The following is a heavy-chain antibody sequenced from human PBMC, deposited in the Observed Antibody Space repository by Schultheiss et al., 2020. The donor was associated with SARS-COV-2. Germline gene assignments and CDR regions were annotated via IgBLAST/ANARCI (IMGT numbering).Heavy chain of an antibody. CDR2: INHSGST. D-gene: IGHD2-21*01. J-gene: IGHJ6*02. CDR3: ARHGPLRILWSHYGMDV. V-gene: IGHV4-39*01. CDR1: GGSISSGGYY. Sequence: SETLSLTCTVSGGSISSGGYYWSWIRQHPGKGLEWIGEINHSGSTNYNPSLKSRVTMSVDTSKNQFSLKLSSVTAADTAVYYCARHGPLRILWSHYGMDVWGQGTTVTVSS.